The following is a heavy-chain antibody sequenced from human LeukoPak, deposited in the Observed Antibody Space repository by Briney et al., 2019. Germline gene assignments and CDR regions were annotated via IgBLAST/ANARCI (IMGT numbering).Heavy chain of an antibody. CDR2: IYPGDSDT. CDR3: ARHHDYGDYGCSDY. CDR1: GYSFTSYW. J-gene: IGHJ4*02. D-gene: IGHD4-17*01. Sequence: GESLQISCKGSGYSFTSYWIGWVRRMPGKGLEWMGIIYPGDSDTRYSPSFQGQVTISADKSIRTAYLQWSSLKASDTAIYYCARHHDYGDYGCSDYWGQGTLVTVSS. V-gene: IGHV5-51*01.